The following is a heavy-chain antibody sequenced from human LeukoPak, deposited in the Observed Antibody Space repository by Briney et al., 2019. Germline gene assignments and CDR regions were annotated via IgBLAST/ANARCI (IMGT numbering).Heavy chain of an antibody. CDR2: ISGSDGST. CDR3: AKGKYYYGSGSYPSAYYFDY. J-gene: IGHJ4*02. V-gene: IGHV3-23*01. CDR1: GFTFSSYA. D-gene: IGHD3-10*01. Sequence: GGSLRLSCAASGFTFSSYAMSWVRQAPGKGLEWVSAISGSDGSTYYADSVKGRFTISRDNSKNTLYLQMNSLRAEDTAVYYCAKGKYYYGSGSYPSAYYFDYWGQGTLVTVSS.